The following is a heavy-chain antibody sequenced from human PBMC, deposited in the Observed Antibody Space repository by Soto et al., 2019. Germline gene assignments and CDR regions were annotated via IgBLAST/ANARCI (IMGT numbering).Heavy chain of an antibody. CDR2: IYHSGST. CDR1: GDSIRSGYY. CDR3: ARDPYYGSGSYYHGGMDV. V-gene: IGHV4-38-2*02. J-gene: IGHJ6*02. D-gene: IGHD3-10*01. Sequence: SETLSLTCSVSGDSIRSGYYWGWIRQPPGKGLEWIGSIYHSGSTYYNPSLKSRVTISVDTSKNQFSLKLSSVTAADTAVYYCARDPYYGSGSYYHGGMDVWGQGTTVTVSS.